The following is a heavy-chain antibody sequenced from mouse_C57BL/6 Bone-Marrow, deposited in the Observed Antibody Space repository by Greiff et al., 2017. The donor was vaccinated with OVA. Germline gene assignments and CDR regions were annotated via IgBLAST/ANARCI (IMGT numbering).Heavy chain of an antibody. Sequence: EVQGVESGAELVRPGASVKLSCTASGFNIKDDYMHWVKQRPEQGLEWIGWIDPENGDTEYASKFQGKATITADTSSNTAYLQLSSLTSEDTAVYYCNSYGYYFDYWGQGTTLTVSS. CDR3: NSYGYYFDY. CDR1: GFNIKDDY. D-gene: IGHD2-2*01. J-gene: IGHJ2*01. CDR2: IDPENGDT. V-gene: IGHV14-4*01.